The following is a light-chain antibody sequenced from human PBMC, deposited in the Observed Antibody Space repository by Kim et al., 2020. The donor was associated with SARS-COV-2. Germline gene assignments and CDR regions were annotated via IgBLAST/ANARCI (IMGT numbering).Light chain of an antibody. V-gene: IGKV3-11*01. J-gene: IGKJ3*01. CDR1: QSVSRY. Sequence: EIVLTQSPATLSLSPGERATLSCRASQSVSRYLAWYQHKPGQAPRLLIYDTYNRATGIPARFSGSGSGTDFTLTISSLEPEDSAVYYCQQRSNWPLFTFGPGTKVDIK. CDR3: QQRSNWPLFT. CDR2: DTY.